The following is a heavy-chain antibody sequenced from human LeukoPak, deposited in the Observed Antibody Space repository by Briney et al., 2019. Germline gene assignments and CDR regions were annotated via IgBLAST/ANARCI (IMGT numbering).Heavy chain of an antibody. CDR3: AKRPAAVRGVIPYVDY. D-gene: IGHD3-10*02. CDR2: IVASAGNI. V-gene: IGHV3-23*01. J-gene: IGHJ4*02. CDR1: GFMFRSSS. Sequence: GGSLRLSCAASGFMFRSSSMSWVRQVPGKGLEWVSTIVASAGNIYYADSVKGRFTISGDNSKNTLFLQMNSLRAEDTAIYYCAKRPAAVRGVIPYVDYWGQGTLVTVSS.